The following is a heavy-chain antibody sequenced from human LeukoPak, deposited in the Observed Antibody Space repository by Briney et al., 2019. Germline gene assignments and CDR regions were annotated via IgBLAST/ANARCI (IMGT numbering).Heavy chain of an antibody. J-gene: IGHJ4*02. CDR2: ISYDGSNK. CDR3: ARGQHGDLAYCGGDCYHIDY. V-gene: IGHV3-30*03. CDR1: GFTFSSYG. D-gene: IGHD2-21*02. Sequence: GGSLRLSCAASGFTFSSYGMHWVRQAPGKGLEWVAVISYDGSNKYYADSVQGRFTISRDNSKNTLYVQMNSLRAEDTAVYYCARGQHGDLAYCGGDCYHIDYWGQGTLVTVSS.